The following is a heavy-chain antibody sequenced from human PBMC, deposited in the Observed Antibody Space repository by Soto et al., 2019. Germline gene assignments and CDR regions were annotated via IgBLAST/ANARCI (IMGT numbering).Heavy chain of an antibody. Sequence: GASVKVSCKASGYTFTGYYMHWVRQAPGQGLEWMGWINPNSGGTNYAQKFQGWVTMTRDTSISTAYMELSRLRSDDTAVYYCARGFWSGYFNLPMDVWGKGTTVTVSS. CDR2: INPNSGGT. V-gene: IGHV1-2*04. J-gene: IGHJ6*04. CDR3: ARGFWSGYFNLPMDV. D-gene: IGHD3-3*01. CDR1: GYTFTGYY.